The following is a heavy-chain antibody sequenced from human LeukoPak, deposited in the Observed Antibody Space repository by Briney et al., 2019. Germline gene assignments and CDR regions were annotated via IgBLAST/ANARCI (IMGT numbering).Heavy chain of an antibody. J-gene: IGHJ6*02. CDR3: ATRSGRYYYYDMDV. CDR1: GGSISSGGSY. D-gene: IGHD1-26*01. V-gene: IGHV4-30-4*01. Sequence: PSETLCLTCTVSGGSISSGGSYWSWLRQPPGKGLEWIGYIYHSGSTYYNPSLKSRVTISVDTSKSQLSLRLSSVTAADTAVYYCATRSGRYYYYDMDVWGQGTTVTVSS. CDR2: IYHSGST.